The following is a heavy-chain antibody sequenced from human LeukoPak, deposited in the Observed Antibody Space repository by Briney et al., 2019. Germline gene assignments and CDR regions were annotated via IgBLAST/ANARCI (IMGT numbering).Heavy chain of an antibody. J-gene: IGHJ6*03. CDR2: IYTSGST. CDR1: GGSISSYY. Sequence: SETLSLTCTVSGGSISSYYWSWIRQPAGKGLEWIGRIYTSGSTNYNPSLKSRVTISVDTSKNQFSLKLSSVTAADTAVYYCARDGVLLWFGESTTHYYYYMDVWGKGTTVTISS. V-gene: IGHV4-4*07. CDR3: ARDGVLLWFGESTTHYYYYMDV. D-gene: IGHD3-10*01.